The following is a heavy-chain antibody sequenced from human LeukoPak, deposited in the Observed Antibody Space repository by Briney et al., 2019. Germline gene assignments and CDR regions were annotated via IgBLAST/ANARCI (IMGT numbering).Heavy chain of an antibody. CDR3: ARRFGSSGYLDY. J-gene: IGHJ4*02. CDR2: IIPILGIA. D-gene: IGHD3-22*01. V-gene: IGHV1-69*04. Sequence: SVKVSCKASGGTFSSYAISWVRQAPGQGLEWMGRIIPILGIANYAQKFQGRVTITADKSTSTAYMELSSLRSEDTAVYYCARRFGSSGYLDYWGQGTLVTVSS. CDR1: GGTFSSYA.